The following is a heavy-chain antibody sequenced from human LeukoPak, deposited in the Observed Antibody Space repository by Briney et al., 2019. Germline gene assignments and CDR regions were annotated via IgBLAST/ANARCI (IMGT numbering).Heavy chain of an antibody. CDR3: ARDPYSYDSSGAFDI. J-gene: IGHJ3*02. D-gene: IGHD3-22*01. CDR2: INHSGST. V-gene: IGHV4-34*01. Sequence: SETLSLTCAVYGGSFSGYYWSWIRQPPGKGLEWIGEINHSGSTNYNPSLKSRVTISVDTSKNQFSLKLSSVTAADTAVYFCARDPYSYDSSGAFDIWGQGTMVTVSS. CDR1: GGSFSGYY.